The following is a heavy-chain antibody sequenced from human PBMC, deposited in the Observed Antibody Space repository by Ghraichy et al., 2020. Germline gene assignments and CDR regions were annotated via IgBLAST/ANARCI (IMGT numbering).Heavy chain of an antibody. CDR3: AKGFLEWLLAAFDI. CDR1: GFTFDDYA. CDR2: ISWNSGSI. D-gene: IGHD3-3*01. V-gene: IGHV3-9*01. J-gene: IGHJ3*02. Sequence: GGSLRLSCAASGFTFDDYAMHWVRQAPGKGLEWVSGISWNSGSIGYADSVKGRFTISRDNAKNSLYLQMNSLRAEDTALYYCAKGFLEWLLAAFDIWGQGTMVTVSS.